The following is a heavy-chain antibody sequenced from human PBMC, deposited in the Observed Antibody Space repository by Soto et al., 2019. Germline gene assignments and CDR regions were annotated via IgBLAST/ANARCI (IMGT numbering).Heavy chain of an antibody. CDR1: GFTFDDYA. D-gene: IGHD4-17*01. CDR3: AKDRLTTVVTPYYFDY. V-gene: IGHV3-9*01. Sequence: PGGSLRLSCAASGFTFDDYAMHWVRQAPGKGLEWVSGISWNSGSIGYADSVKGRFTISRDNAKNSLYLQMNSLRAEDTALYYCAKDRLTTVVTPYYFDYWGQGTLVTVYS. CDR2: ISWNSGSI. J-gene: IGHJ4*02.